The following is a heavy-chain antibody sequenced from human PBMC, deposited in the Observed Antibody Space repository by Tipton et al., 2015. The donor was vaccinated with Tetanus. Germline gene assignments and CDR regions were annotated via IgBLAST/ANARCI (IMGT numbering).Heavy chain of an antibody. Sequence: QSGPEVKKPGSSVKVSCKASGGTFSSYAISWVRQAPGQGLEWMGWISAYNGNTNYAQKLQGRVTMTTDTSTSTAYMELRSLRSDDTAVYYCARGAVAGAEFDYWGQGTLVTVSS. CDR2: ISAYNGNT. J-gene: IGHJ4*02. D-gene: IGHD6-19*01. CDR1: GGTFSSYA. CDR3: ARGAVAGAEFDY. V-gene: IGHV1-18*01.